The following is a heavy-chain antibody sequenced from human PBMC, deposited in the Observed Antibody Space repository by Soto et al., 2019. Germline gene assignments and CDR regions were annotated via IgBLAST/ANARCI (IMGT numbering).Heavy chain of an antibody. J-gene: IGHJ4*02. D-gene: IGHD2-15*01. CDR1: GGTFIGYG. CDR2: ISSSSSYR. CDR3: ALYCSGGGCSHTLTAR. Sequence: PGGALRVPWRCSGGTFIGYGRNWFRQAPGKGLEWVSSISSSSSYRYYADSVKGRFTISRDNAKNSLYLQMNSLRAEDTAVYYCALYCSGGGCSHTLTARWGQGTLVTVSS. V-gene: IGHV3-21*01.